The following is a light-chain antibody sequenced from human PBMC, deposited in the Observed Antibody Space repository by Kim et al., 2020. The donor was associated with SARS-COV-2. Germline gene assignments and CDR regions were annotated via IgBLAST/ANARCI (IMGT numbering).Light chain of an antibody. CDR3: QSSDSSDTFWV. V-gene: IGLV3-25*03. CDR1: ALPNQY. Sequence: SPEQTARIPCSGDALPNQYAYWFQQKPGQAPVLVIYEDTERPSGIPERFSGSTSGTTVTLTISGVQAEDEDDYYCQSSDSSDTFWVFGGGTQLTVL. J-gene: IGLJ3*02. CDR2: EDT.